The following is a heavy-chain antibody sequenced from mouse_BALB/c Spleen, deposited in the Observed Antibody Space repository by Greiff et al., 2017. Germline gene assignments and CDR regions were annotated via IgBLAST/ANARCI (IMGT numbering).Heavy chain of an antibody. J-gene: IGHJ4*01. CDR3: ARDRYYYGSRGDAMDY. Sequence: EVQLVESGGGLVKPGGSLKLSCAASGFAFSSYDMSWVRQTPEKRLEWVAYISSGGGSTYYPDTVKGRFTISRDNAKNTLYLQMSSLKSEDTAMYYCARDRYYYGSRGDAMDYWGQGTSVTVSS. CDR1: GFAFSSYD. CDR2: ISSGGGST. D-gene: IGHD1-1*01. V-gene: IGHV5-12-1*01.